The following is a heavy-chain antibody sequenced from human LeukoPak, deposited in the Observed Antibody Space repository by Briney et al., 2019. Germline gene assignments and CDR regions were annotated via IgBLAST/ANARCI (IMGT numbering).Heavy chain of an antibody. J-gene: IGHJ3*02. V-gene: IGHV3-7*01. CDR1: GFTFSSYW. CDR2: IKQDGSEK. D-gene: IGHD2/OR15-2a*01. Sequence: PGGSLRLSCAASGFTFSSYWMSWVRQAPGKGLEWVANIKQDGSEKYYVDSVKGRFTISRDNAKNSLYLQMNSLRAEDTAVYYCARVTPPEYWDEAHAFDIWDQGTMVTVSS. CDR3: ARVTPPEYWDEAHAFDI.